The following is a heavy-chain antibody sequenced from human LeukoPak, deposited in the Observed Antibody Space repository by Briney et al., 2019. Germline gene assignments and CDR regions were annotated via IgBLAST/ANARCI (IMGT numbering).Heavy chain of an antibody. V-gene: IGHV3-48*02. CDR2: ISSSSSTI. J-gene: IGHJ4*02. CDR1: GFTFNIYT. D-gene: IGHD3-10*01. Sequence: PGGSLRLSCAASGFTFNIYTMTWVRQAPGKGLEWVSYISSSSSTIYYADSVKGRFTISRDNAKNSLYLQMNSLRDEDTAVYYCARDLRTKDLWFGELFYWGQGTLVTVSS. CDR3: ARDLRTKDLWFGELFY.